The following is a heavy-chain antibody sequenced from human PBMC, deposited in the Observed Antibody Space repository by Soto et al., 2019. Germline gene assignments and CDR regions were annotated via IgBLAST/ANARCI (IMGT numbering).Heavy chain of an antibody. Sequence: PSETLSLTCTVSGGSISGYYWSWIRQPPGKGLEWIGYIYYSGSTNYNPSLKSRVTISVDTSKNQFSLKLSSVTAADTAVYYCARRYGDCFDFWGQGTLVTVSS. CDR2: IYYSGST. J-gene: IGHJ4*02. CDR3: ARRYGDCFDF. CDR1: GGSISGYY. V-gene: IGHV4-59*08. D-gene: IGHD4-17*01.